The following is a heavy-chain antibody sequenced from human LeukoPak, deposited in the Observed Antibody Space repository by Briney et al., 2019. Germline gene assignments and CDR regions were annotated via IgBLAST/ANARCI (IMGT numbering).Heavy chain of an antibody. J-gene: IGHJ4*02. V-gene: IGHV3-30*18. CDR2: ISYDGSNK. Sequence: GGSLRLSCAASRFTFSSYGMHWVRQAPGKGLEWVAVISYDGSNKYYADSVKGRFAISRDNSKNTLYLQMNSLRAEDTAVYYCAKDPTPNGRYFDYWGQGTLVTVSS. CDR1: RFTFSSYG. CDR3: AKDPTPNGRYFDY.